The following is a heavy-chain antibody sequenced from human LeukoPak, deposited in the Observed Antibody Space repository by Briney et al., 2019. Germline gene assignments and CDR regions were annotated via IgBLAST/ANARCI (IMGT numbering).Heavy chain of an antibody. CDR3: VKDYHRITMVLHYFDY. CDR2: ISSNGGST. J-gene: IGHJ4*02. Sequence: PGGFLRLSCSASGFTFSSYAMHWVRQAPGKGLEYVSAISSNGGSTYYADSVKGRFTISRDNSKNTLYLQMSSLRAEDTAVYYCVKDYHRITMVLHYFDYWGQGTLVTVSS. V-gene: IGHV3-64D*06. D-gene: IGHD3-10*01. CDR1: GFTFSSYA.